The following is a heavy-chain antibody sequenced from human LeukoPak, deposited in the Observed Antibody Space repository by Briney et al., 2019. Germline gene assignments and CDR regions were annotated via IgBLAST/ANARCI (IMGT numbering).Heavy chain of an antibody. CDR1: GFTFGSAA. V-gene: IGHV3-23*01. D-gene: IGHD2-8*02. CDR3: ARGRGSGAFDN. Sequence: GGSLRLSCVASGFTFGSAAMTWVRQAPGKVLERVSGISGSDGGTYYADSVKGRFTISRDNSKNTLYLQMNSLRVKDTAIYYCARGRGSGAFDNWGQGTLVTVSS. CDR2: ISGSDGGT. J-gene: IGHJ4*02.